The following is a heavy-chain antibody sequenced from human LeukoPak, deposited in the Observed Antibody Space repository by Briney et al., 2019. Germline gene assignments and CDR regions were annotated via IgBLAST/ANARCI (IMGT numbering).Heavy chain of an antibody. V-gene: IGHV1-2*02. CDR3: ARSGEEVRGVIANYYYYYMDV. CDR1: GYTFTGYY. J-gene: IGHJ6*03. CDR2: INPNSRGT. D-gene: IGHD3-10*01. Sequence: ASVKVSCKTSGYTFTGYYMHWVRQAPGQGLEWMGWINPNSRGTKYAQTFQGRVTMTRDTSISTAYMELSRLRFDDTAVYYCARSGEEVRGVIANYYYYYMDVWGKGTTVTVSS.